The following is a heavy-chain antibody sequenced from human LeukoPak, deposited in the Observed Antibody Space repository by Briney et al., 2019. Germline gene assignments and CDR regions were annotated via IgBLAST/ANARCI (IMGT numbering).Heavy chain of an antibody. CDR2: MNPNSGNT. J-gene: IGHJ3*01. CDR1: GYTFTSYD. Sequence: ASVKVSCKASGYTFTSYDINWVRQATGQGLEWMGWMNPNSGNTGYAQKFQGRVTITRNTSMSTAYMELSSLRSEDTAVYYCARGKGRFLEPDAFDVWGQGTMVTVSS. D-gene: IGHD3-3*01. CDR3: ARGKGRFLEPDAFDV. V-gene: IGHV1-8*03.